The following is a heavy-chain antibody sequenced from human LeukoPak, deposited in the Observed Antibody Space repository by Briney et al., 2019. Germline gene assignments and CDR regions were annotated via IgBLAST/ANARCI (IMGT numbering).Heavy chain of an antibody. J-gene: IGHJ4*02. D-gene: IGHD3-10*01. CDR3: ARAVHYSGTSDQYTGGWYYFDF. CDR2: INYSGST. CDR1: GDSLNNYY. Sequence: SETLSLTCTVSGDSLNNYYCSWIRHPPGKGLEWIGNINYSGSTNSNPSLTSRATISVDMSRKHFFLGLSSVTAADTAVYYCARAVHYSGTSDQYTGGWYYFDFWGQGTLVTVSS. V-gene: IGHV4-59*01.